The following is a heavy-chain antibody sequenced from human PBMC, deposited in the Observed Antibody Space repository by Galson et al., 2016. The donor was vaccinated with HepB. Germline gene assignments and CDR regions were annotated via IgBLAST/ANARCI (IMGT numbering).Heavy chain of an antibody. V-gene: IGHV3-33*01. CDR1: GFTFSKYG. J-gene: IGHJ6*02. CDR2: IWNDGSKN. D-gene: IGHD2-2*01. Sequence: SLRLSCASSGFTFSKYGIHWVRQAPGKGLEWVAVIWNDGSKNYYEHSVKGRFTIFRDDSKNTVYLQMNRLGAEDTAVYYCARVDCSTSNGYGAFYNGMAVWGQGTTVTVSS. CDR3: ARVDCSTSNGYGAFYNGMAV.